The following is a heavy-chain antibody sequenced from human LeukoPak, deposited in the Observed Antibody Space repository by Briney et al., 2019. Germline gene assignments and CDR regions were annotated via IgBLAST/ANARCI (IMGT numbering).Heavy chain of an antibody. Sequence: ASVKVSCKVSGYTLTELSMHWVRQAPGKGLEWMGGFDPEDGETIYAQKFQGRVTMTEDTSTDTAYMEPSSLRSEDTAVYYCATLITTYYDFWSGYYRFGIDYWGQGTLVTVSS. CDR1: GYTLTELS. V-gene: IGHV1-24*01. J-gene: IGHJ4*02. CDR2: FDPEDGET. CDR3: ATLITTYYDFWSGYYRFGIDY. D-gene: IGHD3-3*01.